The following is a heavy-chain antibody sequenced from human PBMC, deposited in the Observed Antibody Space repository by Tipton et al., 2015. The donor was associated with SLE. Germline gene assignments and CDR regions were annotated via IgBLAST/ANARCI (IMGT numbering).Heavy chain of an antibody. V-gene: IGHV4-38-2*02. J-gene: IGHJ3*02. CDR2: INHSGST. D-gene: IGHD6-13*01. CDR3: AMSSSWYTAFDI. Sequence: TLSLTCTVSGYSISSGYYWGWIRQPPGKGLEWIGEINHSGSTNYNPSLKSRVTISVDTSKNQFSLKLSSVTAADTAVYYCAMSSSWYTAFDIWGQGTMVTVSS. CDR1: GYSISSGYY.